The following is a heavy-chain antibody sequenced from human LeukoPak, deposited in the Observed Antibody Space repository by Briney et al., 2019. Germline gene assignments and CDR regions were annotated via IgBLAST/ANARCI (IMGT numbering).Heavy chain of an antibody. J-gene: IGHJ4*02. V-gene: IGHV3-48*02. CDR2: ISSSSKNI. CDR3: ARWYYYGSGSLDY. D-gene: IGHD3-10*01. CDR1: GFTFSSYT. Sequence: PGGSLRLSCATSGFTFSSYTMNWVRQAPGRGLEWVSYISSSSKNIYYADSVKGRFTISRDNAKNSLFLQMNHLRDQDTAVYYCARWYYYGSGSLDYWGQGTLVTVSS.